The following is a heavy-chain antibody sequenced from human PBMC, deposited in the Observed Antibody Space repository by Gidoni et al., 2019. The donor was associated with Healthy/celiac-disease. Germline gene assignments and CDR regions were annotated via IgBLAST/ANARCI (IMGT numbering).Heavy chain of an antibody. CDR3: AKAIAVAGGYYYGMDV. CDR2: ISYDGSNK. V-gene: IGHV3-30*04. J-gene: IGHJ6*02. CDR1: GFTFRSYA. Sequence: QVQLVESGGGVVQPGRSLRLSCAASGFTFRSYAMHWVRQAPGKGLEWVAVISYDGSNKYYADSVKGRFTISRDNSKNTLYLQMNSLRAEDTAVYYCAKAIAVAGGYYYGMDVWGQGTTVTVSS. D-gene: IGHD6-19*01.